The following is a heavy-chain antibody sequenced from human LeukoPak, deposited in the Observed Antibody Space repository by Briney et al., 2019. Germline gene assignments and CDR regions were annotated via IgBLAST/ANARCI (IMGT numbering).Heavy chain of an antibody. CDR2: ISTAGGST. Sequence: PGGSLRLSCAASGFAFSSYAMTWVRQAPGKGLEWVSAISTAGGSTYYADSVKGRFTISRDNSKNTLHLQVNSLRAEDTAVYYCARGYSFGYRPLDYWGQGTLVTVSS. V-gene: IGHV3-23*01. CDR3: ARGYSFGYRPLDY. CDR1: GFAFSSYA. D-gene: IGHD5-18*01. J-gene: IGHJ4*02.